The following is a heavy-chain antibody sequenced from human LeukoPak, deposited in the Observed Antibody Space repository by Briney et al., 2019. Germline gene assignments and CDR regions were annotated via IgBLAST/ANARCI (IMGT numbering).Heavy chain of an antibody. CDR2: ISAYNGNT. CDR3: ARVEGPEYFQH. V-gene: IGHV1-18*04. Sequence: ASVKVSCKASGYTFTGYYMHWVRQAPGQGLEWMGWISAYNGNTNYAQKLQGRVTMTTDTSTSTAYVELRSLRSDDTAVYYCARVEGPEYFQHWGQGTLVTVSS. J-gene: IGHJ1*01. CDR1: GYTFTGYY.